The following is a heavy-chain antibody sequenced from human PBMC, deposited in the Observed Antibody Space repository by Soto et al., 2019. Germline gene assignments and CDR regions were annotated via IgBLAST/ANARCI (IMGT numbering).Heavy chain of an antibody. D-gene: IGHD6-6*01. V-gene: IGHV3-48*02. Sequence: PGGSLRLSCAASGFTFSSYSMNWVRQAPGKGLEWVSYISSSSSTIYYADSVKGRFPISRDNAKNSLYLQMNSLRDEDTAVYYCARAGLGYSSSSYIDYWGQGTLVTVSS. J-gene: IGHJ4*02. CDR2: ISSSSSTI. CDR1: GFTFSSYS. CDR3: ARAGLGYSSSSYIDY.